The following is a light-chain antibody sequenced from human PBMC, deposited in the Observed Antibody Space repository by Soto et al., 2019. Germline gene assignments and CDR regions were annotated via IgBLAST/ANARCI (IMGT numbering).Light chain of an antibody. V-gene: IGKV1-5*01. J-gene: IGKJ1*01. Sequence: DIQMTQYTSTVSAYVGDSVTITCRASQSITTWLAWYQQRPGKAPKLLIYDVSSLQSGVPSRFSGSGSGTEFTLTISSLQPDDFATYYCQQYNTYSTFGHG. CDR1: QSITTW. CDR2: DVS. CDR3: QQYNTYST.